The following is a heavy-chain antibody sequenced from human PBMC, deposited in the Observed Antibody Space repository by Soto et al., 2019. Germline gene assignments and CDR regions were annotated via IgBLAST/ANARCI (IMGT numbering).Heavy chain of an antibody. CDR3: ARGLKQQLGLLISAYYFDY. D-gene: IGHD6-13*01. Sequence: SETMSLTCAVYGGSFSGYYWSWIRQPQGKGLEWIGEINHSGSTNYNPSLKSRVTISVDTSKNQFSLKLSSVTAADTAVYYCARGLKQQLGLLISAYYFDYRGQGTLVTVSS. V-gene: IGHV4-34*01. CDR2: INHSGST. J-gene: IGHJ4*02. CDR1: GGSFSGYY.